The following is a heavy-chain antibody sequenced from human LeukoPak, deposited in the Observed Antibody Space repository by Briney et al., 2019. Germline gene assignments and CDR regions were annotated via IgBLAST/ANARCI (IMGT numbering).Heavy chain of an antibody. D-gene: IGHD3-16*02. Sequence: GASVKVSCKASGGTFSSYAISWVRQAPGQGLEWMGGIIPIFGTANYAQKFQGRVTITADKSTSTAYMELSSLRSEDTAVYYCARVKITFGGLIVRGYSHWGQGTLVTVSS. CDR3: ARVKITFGGLIVRGYSH. J-gene: IGHJ4*02. CDR1: GGTFSSYA. CDR2: IIPIFGTA. V-gene: IGHV1-69*06.